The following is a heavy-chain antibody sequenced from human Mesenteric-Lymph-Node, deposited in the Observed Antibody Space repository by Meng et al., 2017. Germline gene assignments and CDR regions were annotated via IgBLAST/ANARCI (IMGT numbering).Heavy chain of an antibody. CDR1: GFTFSSYE. D-gene: IGHD3-22*01. Sequence: GESLKISCAASGFTFSSYEMNWVRQAPGKGLEWVSYVSSSGHSKYYTDSVKGRFTISRDNAKNTLYLQMDSLRTNDTAVYFCAKYIDSSGYADDLDNWGQGTLVTVSS. CDR2: VSSSGHSK. J-gene: IGHJ4*02. V-gene: IGHV3-48*03. CDR3: AKYIDSSGYADDLDN.